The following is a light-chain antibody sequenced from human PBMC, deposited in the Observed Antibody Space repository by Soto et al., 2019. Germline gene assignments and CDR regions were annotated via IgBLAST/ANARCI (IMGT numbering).Light chain of an antibody. Sequence: QSALTQPASESGSPGQSITISCTGTSSDVGGYNYVSWYQQHPGKAPKLMIYDVSNRPSGVSNRFSGSKSGNTASLTISGLQAEDEADYYCSSYTSSSTLVFGGGTQLTVL. J-gene: IGLJ2*01. CDR2: DVS. CDR1: SSDVGGYNY. CDR3: SSYTSSSTLV. V-gene: IGLV2-14*01.